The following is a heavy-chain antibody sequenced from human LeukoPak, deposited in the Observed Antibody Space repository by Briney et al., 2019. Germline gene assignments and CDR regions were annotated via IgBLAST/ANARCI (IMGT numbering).Heavy chain of an antibody. J-gene: IGHJ4*02. Sequence: PSETLSLTCTVSGGSISAYYWSWTRQPPGKGLEWIGSIYYSGSTKYNPSLKSRVTISVDTSKNQFSLKLSSVTAADTAVYYCARDPQLHYFDYWGQGILVTVSS. CDR2: IYYSGST. CDR1: GGSISAYY. CDR3: ARDPQLHYFDY. D-gene: IGHD5-24*01. V-gene: IGHV4-59*01.